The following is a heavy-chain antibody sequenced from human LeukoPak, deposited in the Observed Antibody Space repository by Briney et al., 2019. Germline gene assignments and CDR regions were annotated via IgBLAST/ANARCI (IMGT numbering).Heavy chain of an antibody. D-gene: IGHD1-26*01. CDR2: IWYDGSNK. V-gene: IGHV3-33*01. Sequence: GGSLRLSCAASGFTFSSYGMHWVRQAPGKGLEWVAVIWYDGSNKYYADSVKGRFTISRDNSKNTLYLQMNSLRAEDTAVYYCARDHSGSSDYFDYWGQGTLVTVSS. CDR1: GFTFSSYG. CDR3: ARDHSGSSDYFDY. J-gene: IGHJ4*02.